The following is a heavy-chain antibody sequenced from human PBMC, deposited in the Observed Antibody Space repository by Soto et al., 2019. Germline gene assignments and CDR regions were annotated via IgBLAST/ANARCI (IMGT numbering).Heavy chain of an antibody. D-gene: IGHD2-21*02. Sequence: SEALSLTCAVSGGSISSSNWWSWVRQPPGKGLEWIGEIYHSGSTNYNPSLKSRVTISVDKSKNQFSLKLSSVTAADTAVYYCASLAYCGGDCYSAFDYWGQGTLVTVS. CDR1: GGSISSSNW. CDR3: ASLAYCGGDCYSAFDY. V-gene: IGHV4-4*02. CDR2: IYHSGST. J-gene: IGHJ4*02.